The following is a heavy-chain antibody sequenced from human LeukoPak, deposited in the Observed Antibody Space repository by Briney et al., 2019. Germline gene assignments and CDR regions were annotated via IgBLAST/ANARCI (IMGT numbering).Heavy chain of an antibody. J-gene: IGHJ4*02. D-gene: IGHD3-10*01. CDR2: INHNGRT. V-gene: IGHV4-34*01. CDR1: GGSPRGYF. CDR3: ARVRAEVRGVINDLDY. Sequence: ETLSLTCAFSGGSPRGYFWGWIRQPPGKGLGWIGEINHNGRTNYNASLKSRVTISADTSKNLLSLKLSSVTAADTAVYYCARVRAEVRGVINDLDYWGQGTLVTVSS.